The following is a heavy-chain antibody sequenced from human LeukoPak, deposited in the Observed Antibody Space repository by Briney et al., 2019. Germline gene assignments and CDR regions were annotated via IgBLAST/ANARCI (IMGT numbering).Heavy chain of an antibody. D-gene: IGHD4-17*01. V-gene: IGHV4-59*01. CDR2: IYYSGST. CDR1: GFTFSGYA. CDR3: ARVSITKVTTSPLDY. J-gene: IGHJ4*02. Sequence: PGGSLRLSCPASGFTFSGYAMSWVRQAPGKGLEWIGYIYYSGSTNYNPSLKSRVTISLDTSKNQYSLKLSSVTAADTAVYYCARVSITKVTTSPLDYWGQGTLVTVSS.